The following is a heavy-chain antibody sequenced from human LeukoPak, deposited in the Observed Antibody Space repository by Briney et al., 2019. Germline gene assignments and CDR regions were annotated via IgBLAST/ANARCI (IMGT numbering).Heavy chain of an antibody. D-gene: IGHD3-22*01. CDR1: GYSISSGFY. V-gene: IGHV4-38-2*01. J-gene: IGHJ4*02. CDR2: IYHSGST. CDR3: ARHGLSGSGYSQFDY. Sequence: PSETLSLTCAVSGYSISSGFYWGWIRQPPGKGLKWIGNIYHSGSTYYNPSLKSRVTISVDTSNNQFSLKLSSVTTADTAVYYCARHGLSGSGYSQFDYWGQGTLVTVSS.